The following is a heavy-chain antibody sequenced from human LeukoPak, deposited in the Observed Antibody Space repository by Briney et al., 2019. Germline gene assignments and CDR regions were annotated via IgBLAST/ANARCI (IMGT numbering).Heavy chain of an antibody. D-gene: IGHD3-22*01. CDR1: GYTFTGYY. J-gene: IGHJ4*02. CDR3: ARVLYYYDSSGYQPPDY. V-gene: IGHV1-2*02. CDR2: INPNSGGT. Sequence: ASVKVSCKASGYTFTGYYMHWVRQAPGQGLEWMGWINPNSGGTNYAQKFQGRVTMTRDTSISTAYMELSRLRSDDTAVYYCARVLYYYDSSGYQPPDYWGQGTLVTVSS.